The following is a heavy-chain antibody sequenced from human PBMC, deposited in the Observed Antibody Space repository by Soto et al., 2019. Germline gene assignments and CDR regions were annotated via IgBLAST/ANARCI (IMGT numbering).Heavy chain of an antibody. D-gene: IGHD3-10*01. V-gene: IGHV3-11*06. CDR2: ITTTGSFT. J-gene: IGHJ3*01. CDR1: GFTFSHYY. Sequence: PGGSXRRYCATSGFTFSHYYMTWIRQAPGKGLEWVSYITTTGSFTNYAASVKGRFTISRDNAKNSLYLQMNSLRAEDTAVYYCAPAFSGTLRDTFDVCGQGTIVTFS. CDR3: APAFSGTLRDTFDV.